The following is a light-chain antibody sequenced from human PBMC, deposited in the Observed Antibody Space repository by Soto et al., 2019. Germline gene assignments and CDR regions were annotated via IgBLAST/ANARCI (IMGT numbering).Light chain of an antibody. J-gene: IGKJ1*01. V-gene: IGKV3-11*01. CDR3: QQYDISSGT. CDR1: ENVRTF. CDR2: GAS. Sequence: EVVLTQSPATLSLSPGERATLSCRASENVRTFVDWYQQKPGQAPRLLIYGASNRATGIPARFSGSGSGTDFTLTISNLEPEDFATYYCQQYDISSGTFGQGTKVEIK.